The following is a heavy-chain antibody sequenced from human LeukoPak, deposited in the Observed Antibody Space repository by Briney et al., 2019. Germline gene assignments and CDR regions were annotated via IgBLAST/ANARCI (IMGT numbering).Heavy chain of an antibody. CDR3: ARFHISTGSFDF. CDR1: GGSISSYY. CDR2: IYYSGST. J-gene: IGHJ4*02. D-gene: IGHD3-9*01. Sequence: PSETLSLTCTVSGGSISSYYWSWIRQPPGKGLEWIGNIYYSGSTSYNPSIKSRVTISADTSKNQFSLRLSSVTAADTAVYYCARFHISTGSFDFWGQGTLVTVSS. V-gene: IGHV4-59*01.